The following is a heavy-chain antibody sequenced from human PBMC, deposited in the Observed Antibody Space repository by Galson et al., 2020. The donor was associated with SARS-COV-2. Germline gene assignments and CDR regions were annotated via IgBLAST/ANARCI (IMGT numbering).Heavy chain of an antibody. CDR2: INPNSGGT. CDR1: GYTFTGYY. Sequence: ASVKVSCKASGYTFTGYYMHWMRQAPGQGLEWMGWINPNSGGTKFAQKFQGRVTMTRDTSISTVYMELNRLTSDDTAKYYCARHDKRIIGWFDPWGQGTLVIVSS. V-gene: IGHV1-2*02. CDR3: ARHDKRIIGWFDP. D-gene: IGHD3-22*01. J-gene: IGHJ5*02.